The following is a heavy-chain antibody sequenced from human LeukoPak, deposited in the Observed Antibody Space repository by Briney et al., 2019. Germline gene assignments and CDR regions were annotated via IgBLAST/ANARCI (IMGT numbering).Heavy chain of an antibody. V-gene: IGHV3-21*01. D-gene: IGHD3-22*01. Sequence: GGSLRLSCAASGFTFSSYSMNWVRQAPGKGLEWVSSISSSSSYIYYADSVKGRFTISRDNAKNSLYLQMNSLRAEDTAVHYCASGGDYYDSNYAEYFQHWGQGTLVTVSS. CDR2: ISSSSSYI. J-gene: IGHJ1*01. CDR1: GFTFSSYS. CDR3: ASGGDYYDSNYAEYFQH.